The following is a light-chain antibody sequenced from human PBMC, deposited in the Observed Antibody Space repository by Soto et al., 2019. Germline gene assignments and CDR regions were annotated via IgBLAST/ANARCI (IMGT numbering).Light chain of an antibody. CDR3: QHMRT. Sequence: DIHMPHSPSTLSASILYRVTITCRASQNINNWIAWYQQKPGKAPKFLIYDASTLESGVPSRFSGSGSGTEFSLTISSLQPDDFGSYYCQHMRTFGQGTKVDIK. CDR1: QNINNW. CDR2: DAS. V-gene: IGKV1-5*01. J-gene: IGKJ1*01.